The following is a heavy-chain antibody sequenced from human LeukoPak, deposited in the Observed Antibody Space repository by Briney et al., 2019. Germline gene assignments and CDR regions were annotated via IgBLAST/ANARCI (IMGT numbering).Heavy chain of an antibody. CDR1: GGTFSSYA. CDR2: IIPIFGTA. Sequence: SVEVSCKASGGTFSSYAISWVRQAPGQGREWMGRIIPIFGTANYAQKFQGRVTITTDESTSTAYMELSSLRSEDTAVYYCARETLYYDSSGYLDYWGQGTLVTVSS. D-gene: IGHD3-22*01. CDR3: ARETLYYDSSGYLDY. V-gene: IGHV1-69*05. J-gene: IGHJ4*02.